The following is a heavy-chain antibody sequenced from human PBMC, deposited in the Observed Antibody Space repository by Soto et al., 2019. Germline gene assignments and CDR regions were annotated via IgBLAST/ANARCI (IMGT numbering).Heavy chain of an antibody. CDR2: IYYSGRT. CDR3: ARQLTTVVTQAYFDH. J-gene: IGHJ4*02. CDR1: GESISSSSYY. V-gene: IGHV4-39*01. D-gene: IGHD2-21*02. Sequence: SETLSLTCIVSGESISSSSYYWGWIRQPPGKGLEWIGSIYYSGRTYYNPSFKSRVTISIDTSKNQFSLKLSSVTATDTAVYYCARQLTTVVTQAYFDHWGQGALVTVSS.